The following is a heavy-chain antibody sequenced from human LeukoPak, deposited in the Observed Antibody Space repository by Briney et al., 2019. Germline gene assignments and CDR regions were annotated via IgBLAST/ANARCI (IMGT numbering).Heavy chain of an antibody. CDR2: IYTSGST. J-gene: IGHJ4*02. V-gene: IGHV4-4*09. Sequence: SETQSLICTVSGGSISSNYWSWIRQPPGKGPEWIGYIYTSGSTNYNPSLKSRVTISVDTSKNQFSLKLSSVTAADTAVYYCARHGFRSGSYYFDYWGQGTLVTVSS. CDR1: GGSISSNY. CDR3: ARHGFRSGSYYFDY. D-gene: IGHD1-26*01.